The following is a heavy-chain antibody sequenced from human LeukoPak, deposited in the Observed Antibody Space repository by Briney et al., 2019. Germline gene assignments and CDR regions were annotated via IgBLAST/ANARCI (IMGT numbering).Heavy chain of an antibody. Sequence: ASVKVSCKASGYTFTSYYMHWVRQAPGQGLEWMGIINPSGGSTSYAQKFQGRVTMTRDMSTSTVYMELSSLRSEDTAVYYCARDLSYYDSSGYYYGANWFDPWAREPWSPSPQ. CDR2: INPSGGST. CDR3: ARDLSYYDSSGYYYGANWFDP. J-gene: IGHJ5*02. D-gene: IGHD3-22*01. V-gene: IGHV1-46*01. CDR1: GYTFTSYY.